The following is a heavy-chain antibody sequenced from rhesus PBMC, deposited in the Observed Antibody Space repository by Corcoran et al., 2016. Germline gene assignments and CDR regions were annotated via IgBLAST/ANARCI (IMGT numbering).Heavy chain of an antibody. V-gene: IGHV4S11*01. J-gene: IGHJ6*01. CDR2: IDSSGSP. CDR1: GGSISSSY. Sequence: QVQLQESGPGLVKPSETLSLTCAVSGGSISSSYWSWIRQAPGKGREWIGRIDSSGSPDDNPSLTSRVTLSVDTSKNQFSLKLSSVTAADTAVYYCARQGHYTVTGYGLDSWGQGVVVTVSS. CDR3: ARQGHYTVTGYGLDS. D-gene: IGHD4-23*01.